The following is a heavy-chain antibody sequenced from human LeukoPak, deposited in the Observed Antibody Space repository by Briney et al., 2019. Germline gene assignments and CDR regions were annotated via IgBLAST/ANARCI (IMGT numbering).Heavy chain of an antibody. J-gene: IGHJ6*03. CDR2: ISFDGSNK. CDR3: ARDPYSGNYGAYYYYYMVV. D-gene: IGHD1-26*01. Sequence: VGSLRLSCAASGFTFSSYGMHWVRQAPGQGLEWVAVISFDGSNKYYADSVQGRFTISRDNSKNTVYLQMNSLRPADTAVYYCARDPYSGNYGAYYYYYMVVWGKGTTVTISS. V-gene: IGHV3-30*03. CDR1: GFTFSSYG.